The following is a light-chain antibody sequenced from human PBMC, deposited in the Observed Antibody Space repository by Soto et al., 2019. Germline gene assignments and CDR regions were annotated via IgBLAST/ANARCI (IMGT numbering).Light chain of an antibody. CDR1: QSISDN. CDR3: QQYKSWPPLT. CDR2: GAS. J-gene: IGKJ4*01. Sequence: DIVMTQSPAILSVSLGERATLSCLASQSISDNLAWYQQISGQAPRLLIYGASTRATGVPARFSGSGSGTEFTLTISSLQSDDCAIYYCQQYKSWPPLTFGGGTKVE. V-gene: IGKV3-15*01.